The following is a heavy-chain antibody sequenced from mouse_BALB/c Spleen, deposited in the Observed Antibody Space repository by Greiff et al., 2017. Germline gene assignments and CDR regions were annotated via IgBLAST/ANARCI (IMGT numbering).Heavy chain of an antibody. Sequence: EVQLQQSGTVLARPGASVKMSCKASGYTFTSYWMHWVKQRPGQGLEWIGAIYPGNSDTSYNQKFKGKAKLTAVTSTSTAYMELSSLTNEDSAVYYCTRNQGDPWFAYWGQGTLVTVSA. D-gene: IGHD2-13*01. CDR1: GYTFTSYW. CDR2: IYPGNSDT. V-gene: IGHV1-5*01. J-gene: IGHJ3*01. CDR3: TRNQGDPWFAY.